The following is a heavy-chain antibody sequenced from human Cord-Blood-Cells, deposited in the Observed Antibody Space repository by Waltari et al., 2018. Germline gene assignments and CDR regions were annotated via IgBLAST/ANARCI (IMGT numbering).Heavy chain of an antibody. V-gene: IGHV4-39*01. J-gene: IGHJ3*02. Sequence: QLQLQESGPGLVKPSDTLSLTCTVPGGSISSSTYYWGWIRQPPGKGLEWIGSIYYGGTTYYNPSLKSRVTISVDTSKNQFSLKLSSVTAADTAVYYCVSQRVVVVMPDAFDIWGQGTMVTDSS. CDR1: GGSISSSTYY. D-gene: IGHD3-22*01. CDR3: VSQRVVVVMPDAFDI. CDR2: IYYGGTT.